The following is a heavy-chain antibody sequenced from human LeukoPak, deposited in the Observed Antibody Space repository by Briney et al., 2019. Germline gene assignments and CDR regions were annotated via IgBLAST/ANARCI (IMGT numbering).Heavy chain of an antibody. Sequence: PGGSLRLSCAASGFTFSNYWMHWVRQAPGKGLVWVSRINSDGSSTSYADSVKGRFTISRDNAKNTLYLQMNSLRAEDTAVYYCARDHWYFDWGYHYYGMDVWGQGTTVTVSS. J-gene: IGHJ6*02. D-gene: IGHD3-9*01. CDR1: GFTFSNYW. CDR3: ARDHWYFDWGYHYYGMDV. V-gene: IGHV3-74*01. CDR2: INSDGSST.